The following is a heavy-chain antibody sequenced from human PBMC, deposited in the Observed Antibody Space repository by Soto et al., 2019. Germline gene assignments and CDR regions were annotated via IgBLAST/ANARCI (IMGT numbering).Heavy chain of an antibody. D-gene: IGHD6-6*01. J-gene: IGHJ6*02. CDR1: GDSISSGTYY. CDR3: ARGSSIAGLYYGMDV. V-gene: IGHV4-31*03. Sequence: SETLSLTCTVSGDSISSGTYYWGWIRQHPGKGLEWIGYNYYSGITYYNPSLKSRVTISLDTSKNQFSLKLSSVTAADTAVYYCARGSSIAGLYYGMDVWGQGTTVTVSS. CDR2: NYYSGIT.